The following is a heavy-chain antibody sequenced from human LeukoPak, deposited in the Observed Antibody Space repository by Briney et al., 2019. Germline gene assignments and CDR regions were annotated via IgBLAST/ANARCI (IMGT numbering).Heavy chain of an antibody. Sequence: GGSLRLSCAASGFTFSSYSMNWIRQAPGKGLVWVSHINSDGSITSYADSVKGRFTISRDNAKNTLYLQMNSLRAEDTAVYYCARDAVDTANAVWGQGTTVTVSS. J-gene: IGHJ6*02. CDR2: INSDGSIT. CDR1: GFTFSSYS. CDR3: ARDAVDTANAV. D-gene: IGHD5-18*01. V-gene: IGHV3-74*01.